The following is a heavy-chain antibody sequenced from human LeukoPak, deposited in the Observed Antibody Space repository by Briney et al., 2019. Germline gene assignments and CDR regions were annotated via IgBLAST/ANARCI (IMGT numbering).Heavy chain of an antibody. CDR2: NSSSGSTI. Sequence: PGLTLRLFCAASGFTFRDHYMSWIRHASGKGLEEVSYNSSSGSTIYYAGSVKDRFTIPRHDDKNSLYLPMHGLIAEDTAVFHCARYRDGYTPENFQHWGQGNLVTVSS. V-gene: IGHV3-11*04. D-gene: IGHD5-24*01. CDR1: GFTFRDHY. CDR3: ARYRDGYTPENFQH. J-gene: IGHJ1*01.